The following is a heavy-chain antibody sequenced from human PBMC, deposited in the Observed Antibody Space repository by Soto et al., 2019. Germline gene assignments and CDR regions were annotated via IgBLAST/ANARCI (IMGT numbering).Heavy chain of an antibody. CDR1: GFTFSSYG. V-gene: IGHV3-30*18. CDR2: ISYDGSNK. D-gene: IGHD1-26*01. J-gene: IGHJ4*02. CDR3: AKGSGATPQADFDY. Sequence: QVPLVESGGGVVQPGRSLRLSCAASGFTFSSYGMHWVRQAPGKGLEWVAVISYDGSNKYYADSVKGRFTISRDNSKNTLYLQMNSLRAEDTAVYYCAKGSGATPQADFDYWGQGTLVTVSS.